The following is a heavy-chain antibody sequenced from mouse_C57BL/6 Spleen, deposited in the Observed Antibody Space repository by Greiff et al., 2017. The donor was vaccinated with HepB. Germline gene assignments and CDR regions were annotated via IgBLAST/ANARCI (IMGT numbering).Heavy chain of an antibody. Sequence: QVQLQQPGAELVMPGASVKLSCKASGYTFTSYWMHWVKQRPGQGLEWIGDVDPSDSYTNYNQKFKGKSTLTVDKSSSTAYMQLSSLTSEDSAVDYCARAGDYDYAMDYWGQGTTVTVSS. CDR1: GYTFTSYW. D-gene: IGHD2-4*01. CDR3: ARAGDYDYAMDY. CDR2: VDPSDSYT. V-gene: IGHV1-69*01. J-gene: IGHJ4*01.